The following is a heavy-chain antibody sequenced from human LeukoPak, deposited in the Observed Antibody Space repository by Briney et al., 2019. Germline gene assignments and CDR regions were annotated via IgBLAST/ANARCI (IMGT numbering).Heavy chain of an antibody. D-gene: IGHD6-19*01. Sequence: ASVKVSCKASGYTFTGYYMHWVRQAPGQGLEWMGWINPNSGGTNYAQKCQGRVTMTRDTSISTAYMELSRLRSDDTAVYYCARDRPDLAVAVDWGQGTLVTVSS. CDR1: GYTFTGYY. J-gene: IGHJ4*02. V-gene: IGHV1-2*02. CDR3: ARDRPDLAVAVD. CDR2: INPNSGGT.